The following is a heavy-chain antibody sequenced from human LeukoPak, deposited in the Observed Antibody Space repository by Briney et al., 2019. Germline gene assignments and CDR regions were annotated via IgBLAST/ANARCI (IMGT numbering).Heavy chain of an antibody. CDR3: ARAASDYYDSSGYYTFDY. CDR2: IIPIFGTA. D-gene: IGHD3-22*01. Sequence: SVKVSCKASGGTFSSYAISWVRRAPGQGLEWMGGIIPIFGTANYAQKFQGGVTITADESTSTAYMELSSLRSEDTAVYYCARAASDYYDSSGYYTFDYWGQGTLVTVSS. J-gene: IGHJ4*02. CDR1: GGTFSSYA. V-gene: IGHV1-69*13.